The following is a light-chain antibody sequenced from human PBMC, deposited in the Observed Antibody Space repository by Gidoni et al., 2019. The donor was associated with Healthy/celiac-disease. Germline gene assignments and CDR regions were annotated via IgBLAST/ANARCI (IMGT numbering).Light chain of an antibody. CDR3: QSADSSGTYVV. Sequence: YELTQPPAVAVSPGQTARITCSGDALPKQYAHWYQQKPGQAPVLVIYKDSERPSGIPERFSCASSGTTVTLTISGVQAADDAAYYCQSADSSGTYVVFGGGTKLTVL. J-gene: IGLJ2*01. CDR2: KDS. CDR1: ALPKQY. V-gene: IGLV3-25*02.